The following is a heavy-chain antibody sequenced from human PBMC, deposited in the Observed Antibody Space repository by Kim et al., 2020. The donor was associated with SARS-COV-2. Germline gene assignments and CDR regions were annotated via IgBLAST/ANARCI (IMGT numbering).Heavy chain of an antibody. J-gene: IGHJ4*02. Sequence: GGSLRLSCAASGFTFHAYSMSWVRQAPGRGLEWVAGITGNGVTTYYADSVKGRFTIFSDSSKSSLFLQMNSLRVEDTAVYFCAKDFNPSVVQEFYFDSWGQGTLVTVSS. V-gene: IGHV3-23*01. CDR3: AKDFNPSVVQEFYFDS. CDR1: GFTFHAYS. CDR2: ITGNGVTT. D-gene: IGHD2-21*01.